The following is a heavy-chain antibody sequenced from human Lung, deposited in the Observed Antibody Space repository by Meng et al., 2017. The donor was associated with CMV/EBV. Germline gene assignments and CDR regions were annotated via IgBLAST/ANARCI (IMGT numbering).Heavy chain of an antibody. V-gene: IGHV3-11*01. CDR3: ARGRRSNSGYSVEYFQH. CDR1: GFTFSDYY. J-gene: IGHJ1*01. CDR2: ISSSGSTI. D-gene: IGHD3-22*01. Sequence: SXKISXAASGFTFSDYYMSWIRQAPGKGLEWVSYISSSGSTIYYADSVKGRFTISRDNSKNSLYLQMNSLSAEDTAVYYCARGRRSNSGYSVEYFQHWGQGXLVTVSS.